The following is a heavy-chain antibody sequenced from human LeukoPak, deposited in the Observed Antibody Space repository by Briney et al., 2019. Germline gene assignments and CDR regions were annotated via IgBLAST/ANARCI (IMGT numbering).Heavy chain of an antibody. CDR1: GFTFSSYS. D-gene: IGHD3-22*01. Sequence: PGGSPRLSCAASGFTFSSYSMNWVRQAPGKGLEWVSSISSSSSYIYYADSVKGRFTISRDNAKNSLYLQMNSLRAEDTAVYYCERDTYDSSGYYYLDYWGQGTLVTVSS. CDR2: ISSSSSYI. J-gene: IGHJ4*02. CDR3: ERDTYDSSGYYYLDY. V-gene: IGHV3-21*01.